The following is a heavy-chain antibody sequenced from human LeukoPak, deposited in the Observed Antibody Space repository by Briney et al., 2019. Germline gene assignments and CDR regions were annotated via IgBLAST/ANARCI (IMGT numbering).Heavy chain of an antibody. D-gene: IGHD2-15*01. Sequence: GGSLRLSCAASGFTFSSFEMNWVRQAPGKGLEWVSYISSSASTIYYADSVKGRFTISRDNAKNSLYLQMNSLRAEDTAVYYCARAPRDNLGYCSGGSCYFHYYMDVWGKGTTVTISS. J-gene: IGHJ6*03. CDR3: ARAPRDNLGYCSGGSCYFHYYMDV. V-gene: IGHV3-48*03. CDR1: GFTFSSFE. CDR2: ISSSASTI.